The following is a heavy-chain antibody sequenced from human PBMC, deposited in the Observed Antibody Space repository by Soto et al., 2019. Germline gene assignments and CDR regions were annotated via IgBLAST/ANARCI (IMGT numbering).Heavy chain of an antibody. CDR1: GGTFSSYG. V-gene: IGHV1-69*13. CDR3: ASAAGEGVVVAATRDYYYYYGMYV. D-gene: IGHD2-15*01. J-gene: IGHJ6*02. CDR2: IIPIFGTA. Sequence: SSAKLSWKDFGGTFSSYGISWVRPAPGQGLEWMGGIIPIFGTANYAQKFQGRVTITADESTSTAYMGLSSLRSEDTAVYYCASAAGEGVVVAATRDYYYYYGMYVWG.